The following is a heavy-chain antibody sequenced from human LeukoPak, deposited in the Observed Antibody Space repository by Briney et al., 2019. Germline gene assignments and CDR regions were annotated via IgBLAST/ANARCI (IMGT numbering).Heavy chain of an antibody. V-gene: IGHV3-21*01. Sequence: GGSLRLSCAAPGFTFNSYTMNWVRQAPGKGLEWVSSITTTSSYVYYADSVMGRFTISRDNTKNSLYLQMNSLRAEDTAVYYCARHVSIYYDSPFQHWGQGTLVTVSS. J-gene: IGHJ1*01. CDR2: ITTTSSYV. D-gene: IGHD3-22*01. CDR1: GFTFNSYT. CDR3: ARHVSIYYDSPFQH.